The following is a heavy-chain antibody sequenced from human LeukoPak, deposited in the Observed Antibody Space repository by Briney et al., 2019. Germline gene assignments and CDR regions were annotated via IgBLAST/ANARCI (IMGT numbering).Heavy chain of an antibody. D-gene: IGHD3-3*01. CDR1: GYTFTNYY. CDR3: ASLRLVDY. J-gene: IGHJ4*02. CDR2: INANSGAT. V-gene: IGHV1-2*02. Sequence: ASVKVSCKASGYTFTNYYVHWVRQAPGRGLEWMGWINANSGATNYAQKFQGRVTMTRDTSISTAYMELSRLTSDDTAVYYCASLRLVDYWGQGTLVTVSS.